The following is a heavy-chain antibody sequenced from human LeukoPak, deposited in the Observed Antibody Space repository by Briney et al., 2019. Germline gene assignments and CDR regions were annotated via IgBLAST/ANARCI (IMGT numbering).Heavy chain of an antibody. D-gene: IGHD3-16*01. Sequence: SETLSLTCTVSNGLLIDYFRNWIRQPPGKGLEWIGNIHYRGSTNYNPSFKSRVTMSADTSKNQFSLMLSSVTAADTAVYYCARRSSLYSYGFIGAFDIWGQGTVVSVSS. J-gene: IGHJ3*02. CDR1: NGLLIDYF. CDR2: IHYRGST. V-gene: IGHV4-59*08. CDR3: ARRSSLYSYGFIGAFDI.